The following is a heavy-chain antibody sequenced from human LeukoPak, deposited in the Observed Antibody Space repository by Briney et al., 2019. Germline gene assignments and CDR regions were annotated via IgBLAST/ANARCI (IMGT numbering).Heavy chain of an antibody. CDR1: GGTFSSYA. CDR2: IIPIFGTA. Sequence: GASVKVSCKASGGTFSSYAISWLRQAPGQGLEWMGGIIPIFGTANYAQKFQGRVTITADESTSTAYMELSSLRSEDTAVYYCARDAVDTAMHYMDVWGKGTTVTVSS. V-gene: IGHV1-69*13. D-gene: IGHD5-18*01. J-gene: IGHJ6*03. CDR3: ARDAVDTAMHYMDV.